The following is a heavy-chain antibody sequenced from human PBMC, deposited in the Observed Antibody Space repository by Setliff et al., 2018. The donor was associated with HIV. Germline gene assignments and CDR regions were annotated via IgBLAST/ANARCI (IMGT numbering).Heavy chain of an antibody. Sequence: LRRPSLTCAVTGDSISSRNWWSWVRKAPGKGLQWIGEIYQNWLTNYSPSLKSRVSMSLDKSKNQFSLKMTSVTAADTAVYYCVRAGDYYDSTGASAGFDFWGQGTRVTVSS. J-gene: IGHJ3*01. D-gene: IGHD3-22*01. V-gene: IGHV4-4*02. CDR3: VRAGDYYDSTGASAGFDF. CDR2: IYQNWLT. CDR1: GDSISSRNW.